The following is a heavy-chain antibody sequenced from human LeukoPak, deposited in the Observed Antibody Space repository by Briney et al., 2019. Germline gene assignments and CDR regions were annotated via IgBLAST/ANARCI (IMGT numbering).Heavy chain of an antibody. D-gene: IGHD3-16*01. CDR2: INPNSGGT. CDR3: ASGGLGPGAFDI. J-gene: IGHJ3*02. V-gene: IGHV1-2*02. CDR1: GYTFTSYY. Sequence: ASVKVSFKSSGYTFTSYYMNWVRQAPGQGLEWMGWINPNSGGTNYAQKFQGRVTMTRDTSISTAYMELSRLRSDDTAVYYCASGGLGPGAFDIWGQGTMVTVSS.